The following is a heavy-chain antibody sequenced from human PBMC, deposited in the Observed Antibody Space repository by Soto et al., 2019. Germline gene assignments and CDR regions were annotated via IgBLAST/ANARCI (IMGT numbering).Heavy chain of an antibody. D-gene: IGHD5-12*01. CDR2: ISSGGTT. CDR3: ARAARWLQSRYFDL. J-gene: IGHJ2*01. CDR1: GFNVNSSY. V-gene: IGHV3-53*01. Sequence: EVQVVESGGGLIQPGGSLRLSCAASGFNVNSSYMTWIRQAPGKGLQWVADISSGGTTKYSDSVRGRFSISREKAKNSLYLQMNSLRADDTAVYYCARAARWLQSRYFDLWGRGTLVTVSS.